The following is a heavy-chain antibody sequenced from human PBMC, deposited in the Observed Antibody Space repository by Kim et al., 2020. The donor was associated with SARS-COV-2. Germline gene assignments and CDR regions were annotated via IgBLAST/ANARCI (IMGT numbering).Heavy chain of an antibody. D-gene: IGHD6-6*01. CDR1: GGSFSGYY. Sequence: SETLSLTCAVYGGSFSGYYWSWIRQPPGKGLEWIGEINHSGSTNYNPSLKSRVTISVDTSKNQFSLKLSSVTAADTAVYYCARGGGAARPRWFDPWGQGTLVTVSS. V-gene: IGHV4-34*01. CDR3: ARGGGAARPRWFDP. CDR2: INHSGST. J-gene: IGHJ5*02.